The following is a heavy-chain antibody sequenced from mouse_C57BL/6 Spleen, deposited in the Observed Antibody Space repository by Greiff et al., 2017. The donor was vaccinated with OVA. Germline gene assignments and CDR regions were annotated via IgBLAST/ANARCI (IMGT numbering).Heavy chain of an antibody. CDR2: IYPGDGDT. CDR3: AGGSNYFDY. J-gene: IGHJ2*01. CDR1: GYAFSSSW. V-gene: IGHV1-82*01. Sequence: QVQLQQSGPELVKPGASVKISCKASGYAFSSSWMNWVKQRPGKGLEWIGRIYPGDGDTNYNGKFKGKATLTADKSSSTAYMQLSSLTSEDSAVYCCAGGSNYFDYWGQGTTLTVSS. D-gene: IGHD1-1*02.